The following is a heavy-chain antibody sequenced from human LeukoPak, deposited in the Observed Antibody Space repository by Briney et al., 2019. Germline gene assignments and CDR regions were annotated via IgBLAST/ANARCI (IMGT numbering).Heavy chain of an antibody. CDR1: GYTFTSYD. CDR2: MNPNSGNT. Sequence: ASVKVSCKASGYTFTSYDINWVRQATGQGLEWMGWMNPNSGNTGYAQKFQGRVTMTRNTSISTAYMELSSLRSEDTAVYYCARAPERVRGVIISYYYYYYMDVWGKGTMVTVSS. D-gene: IGHD3-10*01. J-gene: IGHJ6*03. V-gene: IGHV1-8*01. CDR3: ARAPERVRGVIISYYYYYYMDV.